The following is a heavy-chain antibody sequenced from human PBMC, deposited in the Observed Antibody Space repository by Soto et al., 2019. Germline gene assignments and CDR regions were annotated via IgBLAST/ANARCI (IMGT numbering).Heavy chain of an antibody. CDR1: GYSFTSYL. CDR2: IYPGDSDT. D-gene: IGHD3-22*01. V-gene: IGHV5-51*01. J-gene: IGHJ3*02. CDR3: ARRAIGYYDSSGYYRPLGAFDI. Sequence: PGESLKISCKGSGYSFTSYLIGWVRQMPGKGLEWMGIIYPGDSDTRYSPSFQGQVTISADKSISTAYLQWSSLKASDTAMYYCARRAIGYYDSSGYYRPLGAFDIWGQGTMVTVSS.